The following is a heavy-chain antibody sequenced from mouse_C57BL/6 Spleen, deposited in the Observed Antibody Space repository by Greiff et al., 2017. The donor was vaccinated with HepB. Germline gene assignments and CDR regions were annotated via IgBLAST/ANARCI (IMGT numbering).Heavy chain of an antibody. Sequence: QVQLQQSGAELVKPGASVKISCKASGYAFSSYWMNWVKQRPGKGLEWIGQIYPGDGDTNYNGKFKGKATLTADKSSSTAYMQRSSLTSEDSAVYFCASHYSNYYWYFDVWGTGTTVTVSS. CDR2: IYPGDGDT. J-gene: IGHJ1*03. CDR1: GYAFSSYW. D-gene: IGHD2-5*01. CDR3: ASHYSNYYWYFDV. V-gene: IGHV1-80*01.